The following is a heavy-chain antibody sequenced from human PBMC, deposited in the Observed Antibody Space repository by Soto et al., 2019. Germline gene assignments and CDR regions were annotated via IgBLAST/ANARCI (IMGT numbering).Heavy chain of an antibody. CDR1: GGSISSGAYY. V-gene: IGHV4-31*03. J-gene: IGHJ5*02. CDR3: ARSGGSAYPFDP. D-gene: IGHD3-22*01. CDR2: IYYSGNS. Sequence: QVQLQESGPGLVKPSQTLSLTCTVSGGSISSGAYYWSWIRQHPGKGLEWIGYIYYSGNSYYNPSLKSRVXIXVXXSKNQFALKLSSVTAADPAVYYCARSGGSAYPFDPWGQGTLVTVSS.